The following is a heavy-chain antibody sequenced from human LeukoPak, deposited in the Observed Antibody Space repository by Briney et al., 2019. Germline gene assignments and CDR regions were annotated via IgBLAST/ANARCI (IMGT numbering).Heavy chain of an antibody. D-gene: IGHD1-26*01. V-gene: IGHV3-53*01. CDR2: IYSGGST. CDR1: GLTVSSNY. Sequence: GGSLRLSCAASGLTVSSNYMSWVRQAPGKGLEWVSVIYSGGSTYYADSVKGRFTISRDNSKNTLYLQMNSLRAEDTAVYYCARSHPSHGSAFDIWGQGTMVTVSS. CDR3: ARSHPSHGSAFDI. J-gene: IGHJ3*02.